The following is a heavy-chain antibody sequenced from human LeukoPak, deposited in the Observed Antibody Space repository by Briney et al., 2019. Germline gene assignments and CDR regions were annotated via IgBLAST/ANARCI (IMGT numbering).Heavy chain of an antibody. J-gene: IGHJ4*02. CDR1: GFTFSSYA. Sequence: GGSLRLSCAASGFTFSSYAMRWVRQAPGKGLEWVSSISGSGGSTYYTDSVKGRFTISRDNSKNTLYLQMNSLRAEDTAVYYCAKDWDYYGSGSYSDYWGQGTLVTVSS. D-gene: IGHD3-10*01. V-gene: IGHV3-23*01. CDR2: ISGSGGST. CDR3: AKDWDYYGSGSYSDY.